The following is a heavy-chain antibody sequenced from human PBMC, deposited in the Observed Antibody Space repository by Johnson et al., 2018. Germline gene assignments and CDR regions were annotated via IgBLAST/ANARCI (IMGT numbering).Heavy chain of an antibody. CDR2: ISGSGGST. Sequence: EVQLVETGGGLVQPGRSLRLSCTASGFTFSSYAMSWVRQAPGKGLEWVSAISGSGGSTYYADSVKGRFTISSDNSKNTLYLQMNSLRAEDTAVYYCAKCYGDYVYYYYGMDVWGQGTTVTVSS. CDR3: AKCYGDYVYYYYGMDV. J-gene: IGHJ6*02. V-gene: IGHV3-23*04. CDR1: GFTFSSYA. D-gene: IGHD4-17*01.